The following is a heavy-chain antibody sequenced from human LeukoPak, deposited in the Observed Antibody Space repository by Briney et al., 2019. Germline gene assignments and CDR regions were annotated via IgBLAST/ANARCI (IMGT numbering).Heavy chain of an antibody. Sequence: GRSLRLSCAASGFTFDDYAMHWVRQPPGKGLEWVAGISRDSRVIGYADSVKGRFTISRDSGEKFVYLQMNSLRTEDTALYYCAKVIAHLSYAMDVWGQGTTVTVSS. J-gene: IGHJ6*02. CDR2: ISRDSRVI. D-gene: IGHD2-15*01. CDR1: GFTFDDYA. V-gene: IGHV3-9*01. CDR3: AKVIAHLSYAMDV.